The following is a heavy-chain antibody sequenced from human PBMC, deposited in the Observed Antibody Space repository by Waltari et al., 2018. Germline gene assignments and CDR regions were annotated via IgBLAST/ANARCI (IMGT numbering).Heavy chain of an antibody. J-gene: IGHJ5*02. CDR1: GGSISSNNYY. V-gene: IGHV4-39*01. Sequence: QLQLQESGPGLVKPSETLSLTCAVSGGSISSNNYYWDWIRQPPGKGLEWIGSIYYSGSTDYNPSLKSRVTISVDTSKNQFSLKLSSVTAAETAVFYCARFSKSANWFDPWGQGTLVTVSS. D-gene: IGHD3-3*02. CDR3: ARFSKSANWFDP. CDR2: IYYSGST.